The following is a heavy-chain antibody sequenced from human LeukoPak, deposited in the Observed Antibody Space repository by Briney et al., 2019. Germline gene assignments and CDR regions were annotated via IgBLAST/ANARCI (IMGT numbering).Heavy chain of an antibody. Sequence: SETLSLTCTVSGGSISSYYWSWIWQPPGKGLEWIGYIYYSGSTNYNPSLKSRVTISVDTSKNQFSLKLSSVTAADTAVYYCARDKAAAGHNWFDPWGQGTLVTVSS. J-gene: IGHJ5*02. CDR1: GGSISSYY. D-gene: IGHD6-13*01. CDR2: IYYSGST. CDR3: ARDKAAAGHNWFDP. V-gene: IGHV4-59*01.